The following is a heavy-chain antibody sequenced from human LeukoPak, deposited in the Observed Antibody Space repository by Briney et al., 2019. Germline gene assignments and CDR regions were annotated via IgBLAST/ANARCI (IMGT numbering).Heavy chain of an antibody. D-gene: IGHD3-22*01. CDR3: VRNYYATSADYDY. CDR1: GFTFSRHS. V-gene: IGHV3-64D*06. J-gene: IGHJ4*02. Sequence: GGSLRLSCSASGFTFSRHSMNWVRQAPGKGLEYVSAISGNGEGTYYADSVKDRFSISRDNSKNTLYLQMRSLRDEDTAVYYCVRNYYATSADYDYWGQGTLVTVSS. CDR2: ISGNGEGT.